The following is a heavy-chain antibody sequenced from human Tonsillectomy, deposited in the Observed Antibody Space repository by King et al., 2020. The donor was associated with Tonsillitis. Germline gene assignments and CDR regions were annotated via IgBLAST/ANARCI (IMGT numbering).Heavy chain of an antibody. CDR1: GYSFSSGYY. Sequence: QLQLQESGPGLVKPSETLSLTCAVSGYSFSSGYYWGWSRQPPGKGLEWIGRIYHSGSTYYNPSLMSRVTISVDTSKNQFSLTLSSVTAADTAVYYCARSAGSGSYVGGRKNWFDPWGQGTLGTVSS. J-gene: IGHJ5*02. CDR2: IYHSGST. V-gene: IGHV4-38-2*01. D-gene: IGHD3-10*01. CDR3: ARSAGSGSYVGGRKNWFDP.